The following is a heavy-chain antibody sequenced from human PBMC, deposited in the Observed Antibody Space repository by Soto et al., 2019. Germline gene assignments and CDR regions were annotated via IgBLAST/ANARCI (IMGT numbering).Heavy chain of an antibody. D-gene: IGHD1-7*01. CDR3: ARTPETRDWLDP. V-gene: IGHV4-59*02. Sequence: LSLTCSVSGASVSSYYWSWVRQPPGKGLEWIGYIYYIGAYNYNPSLKSRVTISVDTSKNQFSLKLTSVTAADTAVYYCARTPETRDWLDPWGQGTLVTVSS. CDR1: GASVSSYY. J-gene: IGHJ5*02. CDR2: IYYIGAY.